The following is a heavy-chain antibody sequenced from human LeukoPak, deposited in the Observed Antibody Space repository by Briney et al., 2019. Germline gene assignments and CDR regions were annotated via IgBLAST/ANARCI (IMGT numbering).Heavy chain of an antibody. V-gene: IGHV3-21*01. Sequence: PGGSLRLSCAASVFIFNRYSMNSVRQAPGKGLESVSAISSSSSYQFNADSVKGRFTISRDNARNLLYLQMNSLRAEDTAVYYCVRDNRDAFDIWGQGTMVTVSS. CDR3: VRDNRDAFDI. CDR2: ISSSSSYQ. J-gene: IGHJ3*02. CDR1: VFIFNRYS.